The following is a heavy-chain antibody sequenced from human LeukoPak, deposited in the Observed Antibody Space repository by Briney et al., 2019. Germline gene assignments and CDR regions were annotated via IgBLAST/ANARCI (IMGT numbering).Heavy chain of an antibody. Sequence: GGSLRLSCAASGFTFSSYGMHWVRQAPGKGLEWVAVISYDGSNKYYADSVKGRFTISRDNSKNTLYLQMNSLRAEDTAVYYCAKMTTVTTPLGYWGQGTLVTVSS. CDR2: ISYDGSNK. CDR3: AKMTTVTTPLGY. CDR1: GFTFSSYG. V-gene: IGHV3-30*18. J-gene: IGHJ4*02. D-gene: IGHD4-17*01.